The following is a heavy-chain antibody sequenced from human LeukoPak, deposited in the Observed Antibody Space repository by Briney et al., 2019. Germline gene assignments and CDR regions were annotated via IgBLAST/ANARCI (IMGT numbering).Heavy chain of an antibody. CDR2: INTDGSST. D-gene: IGHD1-26*01. CDR1: GFTFSSYW. Sequence: PGLSLRLSCVASGFTFSSYWMQWVRQAPGKGLVWVSRINTDGSSTTYADSVKGRFTISRDNAKNTLYLQMNSLRAEDTAVYYCATQASVGYWGQGTLVTVSS. V-gene: IGHV3-74*01. CDR3: ATQASVGY. J-gene: IGHJ4*02.